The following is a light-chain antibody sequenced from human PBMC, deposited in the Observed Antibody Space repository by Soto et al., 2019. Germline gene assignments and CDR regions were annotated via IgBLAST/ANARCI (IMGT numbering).Light chain of an antibody. CDR3: QQYNNWPIT. V-gene: IGKV3-15*01. J-gene: IGKJ1*01. Sequence: EIVMTQSPATLSVSPGERATLSCRASQSVSSNLAWYQQKPGQAPRLLIYGASTRATGIPARFSGSGSETDFTLTISSLRSEDSAVYHCQQYNNWPITFGQGTKVDI. CDR2: GAS. CDR1: QSVSSN.